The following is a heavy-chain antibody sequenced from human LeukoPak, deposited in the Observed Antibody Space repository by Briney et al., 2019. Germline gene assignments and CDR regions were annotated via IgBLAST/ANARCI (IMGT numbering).Heavy chain of an antibody. Sequence: GGSLRLSCATSGITFSTYWVSWVRQAPGKGLEWVANIKQDGSEKNYVDSVKGRFTISRDNAKSSLYLQMNSLRAEDTAVYYCAKDRAAAAGTVDYWGQGTLVTVSS. CDR3: AKDRAAAAGTVDY. V-gene: IGHV3-7*01. CDR2: IKQDGSEK. CDR1: GITFSTYW. J-gene: IGHJ4*02. D-gene: IGHD6-13*01.